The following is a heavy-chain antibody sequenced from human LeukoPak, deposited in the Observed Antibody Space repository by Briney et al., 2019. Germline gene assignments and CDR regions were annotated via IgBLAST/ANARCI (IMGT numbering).Heavy chain of an antibody. CDR3: ARGGHSSWYYYNTDYYYYYMDV. Sequence: ASVKVSCKASGYTFTGYYMHWVRQAPGQGLEWMGWINPNSGGTNYAQKFQGRVTMTRNTSISTAYMELSSLRSEDTAVYYCARGGHSSWYYYNTDYYYYYMDVWGKGTTVTVSS. V-gene: IGHV1-2*02. J-gene: IGHJ6*03. CDR2: INPNSGGT. D-gene: IGHD6-13*01. CDR1: GYTFTGYY.